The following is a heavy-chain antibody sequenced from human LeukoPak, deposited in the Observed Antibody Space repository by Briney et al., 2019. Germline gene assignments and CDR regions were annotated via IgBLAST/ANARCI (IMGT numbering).Heavy chain of an antibody. CDR3: ARDREVGATGYYFDY. D-gene: IGHD1-26*01. Sequence: PSGTLSLTCAVSGGSISSSNWWSWVRQPPGKGLEWIGEIYRSGSTNYNPSLKSRVTISVDKSKNHFSLRLSSVTAADTAVYYCARDREVGATGYYFDYWGQGTLVTVSS. J-gene: IGHJ4*02. CDR1: GGSISSSNW. CDR2: IYRSGST. V-gene: IGHV4-4*02.